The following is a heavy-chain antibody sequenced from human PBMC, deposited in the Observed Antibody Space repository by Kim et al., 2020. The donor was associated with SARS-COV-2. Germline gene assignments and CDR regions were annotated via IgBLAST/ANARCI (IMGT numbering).Heavy chain of an antibody. V-gene: IGHV4-39*01. CDR1: GESINNANYF. CDR2: INNLGFN. D-gene: IGHD3-3*01. Sequence: SETLSLTCTAAGESINNANYFWAWIRQPPGKGLEWIGSINNLGFNYYKSPSLESRVTMSVDTSKNSFSLTLKSVTAADTAVYWCARQTIDTTFGGVPTLFELWGRGALVTVPS. CDR3: ARQTIDTTFGGVPTLFEL. J-gene: IGHJ2*01.